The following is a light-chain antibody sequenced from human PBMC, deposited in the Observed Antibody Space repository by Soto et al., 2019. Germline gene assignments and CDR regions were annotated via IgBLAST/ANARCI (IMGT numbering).Light chain of an antibody. Sequence: DIQMTQSPSTLSASAGDRVTITCRASQSITIWLAWYQQKPGKAPKLLIYDASTLESGVPSRFSGSGSGTEFTLTLSSLQPDDFATYYCKQFHSFPITFGQGTRLEIK. V-gene: IGKV1-5*01. J-gene: IGKJ5*01. CDR1: QSITIW. CDR2: DAS. CDR3: KQFHSFPIT.